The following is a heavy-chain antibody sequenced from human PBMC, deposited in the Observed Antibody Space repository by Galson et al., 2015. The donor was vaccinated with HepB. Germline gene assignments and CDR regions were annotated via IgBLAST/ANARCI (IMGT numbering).Heavy chain of an antibody. CDR2: INHSGST. V-gene: IGHV4-34*01. CDR1: GGSFSGYY. Sequence: TLSLTCAVYGGSFSGYYWSWIRQPPGKGLEWIGEINHSGSTNYNPSLKSRVTISVDTSKNQFSLKLSSVTAADTAVYYCARVSPPRRRWFDPWGQGTLVTVSS. J-gene: IGHJ5*02. CDR3: ARVSPPRRRWFDP.